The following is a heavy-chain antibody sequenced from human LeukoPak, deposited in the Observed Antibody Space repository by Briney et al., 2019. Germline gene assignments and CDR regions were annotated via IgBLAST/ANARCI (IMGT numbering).Heavy chain of an antibody. D-gene: IGHD3-16*02. J-gene: IGHJ4*02. CDR1: GGSISSYY. V-gene: IGHV4-59*12. CDR2: IYYSGST. CDR3: AREAQDYDYVWGSYRYVGYYFDY. Sequence: SETLSLTCTVSGGSISSYYWSWIRQPPGKGLEWIGYIYYSGSTNYNPSLKSRVTISVDTSKNQFSLKLSSVTAADTAVYYCAREAQDYDYVWGSYRYVGYYFDYWGQGTLVTVSP.